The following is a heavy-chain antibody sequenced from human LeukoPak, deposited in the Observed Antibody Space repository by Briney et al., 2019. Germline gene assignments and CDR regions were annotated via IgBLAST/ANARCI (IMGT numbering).Heavy chain of an antibody. D-gene: IGHD3-10*01. Sequence: SETLSLTCTVSGGSLSNYYWSWIRQYSGQGLEWIGYIYYSGSTTYNSSLKSRVTISVDTSKNQFSLKLTSVTAADTAVYYCARAGGNRFDPWGQGILVTVSS. V-gene: IGHV4-59*01. J-gene: IGHJ5*02. CDR3: ARAGGNRFDP. CDR2: IYYSGST. CDR1: GGSLSNYY.